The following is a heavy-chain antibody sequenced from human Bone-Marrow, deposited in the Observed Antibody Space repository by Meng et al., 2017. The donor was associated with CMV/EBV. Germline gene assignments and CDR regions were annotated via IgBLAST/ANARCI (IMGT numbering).Heavy chain of an antibody. CDR1: GFRLSSYW. Sequence: GESLKISCAASGFRLSSYWMSWVRQAPGKGLEWVANIKEDGGEKYYVDSVKGRFTISRDNAKNSLYLQMNNLRAEDTAVYSCARYYDILTGYSRFDYWGQGTLVTVSS. V-gene: IGHV3-7*01. CDR3: ARYYDILTGYSRFDY. CDR2: IKEDGGEK. D-gene: IGHD3-9*01. J-gene: IGHJ4*02.